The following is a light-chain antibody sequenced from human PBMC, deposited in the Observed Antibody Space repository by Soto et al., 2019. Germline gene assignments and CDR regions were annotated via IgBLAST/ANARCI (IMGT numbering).Light chain of an antibody. CDR1: QNINNY. J-gene: IGKJ4*01. CDR2: DVF. CDR3: QQSYTTPLT. V-gene: IGKV1-39*01. Sequence: DLQMTQSPYSLSASVGNRVTSTCRASQNINNYLNWYQHKPGQAPKYLIYDVFSLQSGVPSIFSGSGSGTFFTLAISSLQPEDFATYYCQQSYTTPLTFGGGTKVDIK.